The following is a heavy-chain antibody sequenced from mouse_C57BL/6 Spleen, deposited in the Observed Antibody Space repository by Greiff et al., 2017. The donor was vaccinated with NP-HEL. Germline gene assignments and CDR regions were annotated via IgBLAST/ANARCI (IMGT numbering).Heavy chain of an antibody. V-gene: IGHV1-61*01. CDR3: ARRADYVRLPFY. CDR2: IYPSDSET. J-gene: IGHJ2*01. CDR1: GYTFTSYW. D-gene: IGHD2-4*01. Sequence: QVQLQQPGAELVRPGSSVKLSCKASGYTFTSYWMDWVKQRPGQGLEWIGNIYPSDSETHYNQKFKDKATLTVDKSSSTAYMQLSSLTSEDAAVYYCARRADYVRLPFYWGQGTTLTVSS.